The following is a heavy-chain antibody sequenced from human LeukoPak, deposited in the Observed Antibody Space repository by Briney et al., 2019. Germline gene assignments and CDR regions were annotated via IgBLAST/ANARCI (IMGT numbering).Heavy chain of an antibody. J-gene: IGHJ4*02. CDR3: ARWYCSSTSCYIDY. D-gene: IGHD2-2*01. CDR1: GFTFSSYS. CDR2: ISSSSSTI. V-gene: IGHV3-48*04. Sequence: GGSLRLSCAASGFTFSSYSMNWVRQAPGKGLEWVSYISSSSSTIYYADSVKGRFTISRDNAKNSLYLQMNSLGAEDTAVYYCARWYCSSTSCYIDYWGQGTLVTVSS.